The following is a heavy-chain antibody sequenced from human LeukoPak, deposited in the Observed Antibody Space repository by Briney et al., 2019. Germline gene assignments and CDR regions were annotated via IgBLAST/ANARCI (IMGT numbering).Heavy chain of an antibody. CDR1: GFTFSSYL. CDR3: ARGSSFGY. J-gene: IGHJ4*02. CDR2: INSDGSDT. Sequence: GGSLRLSCAASGFTFSSYLMHWVCQAPGKGLVWVSRINSDGSDTGYADSVKGRFTISRDNAKNTLHLQMNSLRAEDTAVYYCARGSSFGYWGQGTLVTVSS. D-gene: IGHD3-10*01. V-gene: IGHV3-74*01.